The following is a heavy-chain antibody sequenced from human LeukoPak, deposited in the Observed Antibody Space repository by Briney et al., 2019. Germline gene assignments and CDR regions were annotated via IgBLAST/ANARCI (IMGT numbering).Heavy chain of an antibody. D-gene: IGHD1-26*01. CDR3: ARDGQGATRDWYFDL. CDR2: INLSGGST. CDR1: GYTFTSYY. V-gene: IGHV1-46*01. Sequence: ASVKVSCKSSGYTFTSYYMHWVRQAPGQGLEWMGIINLSGGSTSYAQKFQGRVTMTRDTSTSTVYMELSSLRPEDTAVYYCARDGQGATRDWYFDLWGRGTLVTVSS. J-gene: IGHJ2*01.